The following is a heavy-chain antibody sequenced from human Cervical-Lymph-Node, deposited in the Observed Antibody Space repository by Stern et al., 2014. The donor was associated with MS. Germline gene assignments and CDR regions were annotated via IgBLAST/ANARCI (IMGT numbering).Heavy chain of an antibody. V-gene: IGHV4-31*03. CDR2: IYYSGHT. J-gene: IGHJ6*02. D-gene: IGHD2-2*01. CDR1: GGSIRSGGFY. Sequence: QLQLQESGPGLVKPSQTLSLTCTVSGGSIRSGGFYWSWIRQHPGKGLEGIGYIYYSGHTYYNPSLKSRITISVDTSKNQFSLKMSSVTAADTTVYYCTRYCSSSSCYEVGMDVWGQGNTVTVYS. CDR3: TRYCSSSSCYEVGMDV.